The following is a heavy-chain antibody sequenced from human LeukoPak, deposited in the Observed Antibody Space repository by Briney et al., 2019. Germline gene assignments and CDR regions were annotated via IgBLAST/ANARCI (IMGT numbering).Heavy chain of an antibody. V-gene: IGHV4-59*01. J-gene: IGHJ6*02. CDR1: GGSISSYN. Sequence: SETLSLTCTVSGGSISSYNWSWIRQPPGKGLEWIGYIYYSGSTNYNPSLKSRVAISVDTSKNQFSLKLSSVTAADTAVYYCARCVYDILTGYSNYGMDVWGQGTTVTVSS. CDR3: ARCVYDILTGYSNYGMDV. D-gene: IGHD3-9*01. CDR2: IYYSGST.